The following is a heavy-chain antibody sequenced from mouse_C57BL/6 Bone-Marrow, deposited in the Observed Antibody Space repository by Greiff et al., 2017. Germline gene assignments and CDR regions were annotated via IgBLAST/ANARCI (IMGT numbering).Heavy chain of an antibody. CDR1: GYTFTSYW. V-gene: IGHV1-52*01. D-gene: IGHD2-5*01. J-gene: IGHJ2*01. Sequence: QVQLQQPGAELVRPGSSVKLSCKASGYTFTSYWMHWVKQRPIQGLEWIGNIDPSDSETHYNQKFKDKATLTVDKSSSTAYMQLSSLTSEDSAVYYCARFHAYYSNYVDYFDYWGQGTTLTVSS. CDR3: ARFHAYYSNYVDYFDY. CDR2: IDPSDSET.